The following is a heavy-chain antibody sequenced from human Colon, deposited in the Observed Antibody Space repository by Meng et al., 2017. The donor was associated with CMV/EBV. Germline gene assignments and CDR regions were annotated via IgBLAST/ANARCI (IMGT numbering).Heavy chain of an antibody. D-gene: IGHD3-3*01. Sequence: SETLSLTCGVSGGSISSSDWWSWVRQPPGKGLEWIGEIYHSGSTNYSPSLKSRVTISIDKSKNQFSLKLSSVTAADTAVYYCARDLGSGYYTGIFDYWGQGSLVTVSS. V-gene: IGHV4-4*02. CDR1: GGSISSSDW. J-gene: IGHJ4*02. CDR2: IYHSGST. CDR3: ARDLGSGYYTGIFDY.